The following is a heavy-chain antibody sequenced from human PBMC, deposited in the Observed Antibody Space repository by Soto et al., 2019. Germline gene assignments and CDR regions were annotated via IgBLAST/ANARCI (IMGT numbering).Heavy chain of an antibody. D-gene: IGHD6-13*01. CDR1: GFTFSSYA. CDR3: AKAKDSSSWYPVYFPH. V-gene: IGHV3-23*01. Sequence: EVQLLESGGGLVQPGGSLRLSCAASGFTFSSYAMSWVRQAPGKRLEWVSAISGSGGSTYYADSVKGRFTISRDNSKNTLYLQLISLIAEDTAVYYCAKAKDSSSWYPVYFPHWGQGTLVTVSS. CDR2: ISGSGGST. J-gene: IGHJ1*01.